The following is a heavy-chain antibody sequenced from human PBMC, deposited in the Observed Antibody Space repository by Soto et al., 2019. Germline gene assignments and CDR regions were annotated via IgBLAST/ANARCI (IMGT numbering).Heavy chain of an antibody. J-gene: IGHJ1*01. CDR3: IGSFPF. Sequence: EVYLVESGGGLVEPGRSLRLSCTGSGFPFANFLMSWFRQAPGKGLGWVGFIRSQPYGGTTQYAASVRGRFTISRDDSKGIAYLQMNSLKSEDSGVYYCIGSFPFWGQGTLVTVSS. CDR1: GFPFANFL. V-gene: IGHV3-49*03. D-gene: IGHD3-10*01. CDR2: IRSQPYGGTT.